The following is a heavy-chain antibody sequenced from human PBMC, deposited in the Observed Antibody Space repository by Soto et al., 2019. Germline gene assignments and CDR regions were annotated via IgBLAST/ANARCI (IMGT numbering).Heavy chain of an antibody. Sequence: GGSLRLSCAASGFTFSSYAMSWVRQAPGKGLEWVSAISGSGGSTYYADSVKGRFTISRDNSKNTLYLQMNSLRAEDTAVYYCAKRERIAAPYLYYYYGMDVWGQGTTVTVSS. CDR2: ISGSGGST. D-gene: IGHD6-13*01. V-gene: IGHV3-23*01. CDR3: AKRERIAAPYLYYYYGMDV. CDR1: GFTFSSYA. J-gene: IGHJ6*02.